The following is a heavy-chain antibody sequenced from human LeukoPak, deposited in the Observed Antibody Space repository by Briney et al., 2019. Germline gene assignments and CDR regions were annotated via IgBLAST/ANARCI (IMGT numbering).Heavy chain of an antibody. D-gene: IGHD2-2*01. V-gene: IGHV1-69*04. CDR1: GGTFSSYA. J-gene: IGHJ6*02. CDR2: IIPILGIA. Sequence: SVTVSCKASGGTFSSYAISWVRQAPGQGLEWMGRIIPILGIANYAQKFQGRVTITADKSTSTAYMELSSLRSEDTAVYYCARAMYSDIVVVPAAPPNGMDVWGQGTTVTVSS. CDR3: ARAMYSDIVVVPAAPPNGMDV.